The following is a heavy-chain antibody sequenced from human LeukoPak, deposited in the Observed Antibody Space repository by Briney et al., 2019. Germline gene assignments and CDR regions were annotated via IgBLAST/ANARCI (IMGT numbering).Heavy chain of an antibody. V-gene: IGHV3-23*01. Sequence: SAGSLTLSCLASGFTFSNYAMSWVRQAPGKGRELVSAIYGSDAKTIYGDAVKGRFTISRDNSKNTLYLQMNSLRATDTAVYYCAKTQGYYDAWGQGALVTASS. J-gene: IGHJ5*02. CDR3: AKTQGYYDA. CDR1: GFTFSNYA. CDR2: IYGSDAKT. D-gene: IGHD2-15*01.